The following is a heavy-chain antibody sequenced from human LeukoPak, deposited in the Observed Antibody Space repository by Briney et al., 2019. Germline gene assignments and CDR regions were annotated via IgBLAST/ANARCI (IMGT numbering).Heavy chain of an antibody. V-gene: IGHV3-21*04. J-gene: IGHJ5*02. CDR1: GFTFSSYS. Sequence: GGSLRLSCAAYGFTFSSYSMNLVRQAPGKGLEWVSSISSSSSYIYYADSVKGRFTISRDNAKNSLYLQMNSLRAEDTAVYYCAKSPNVGIWFGESNWFDPWGQGTLVTVSS. D-gene: IGHD3-10*01. CDR3: AKSPNVGIWFGESNWFDP. CDR2: ISSSSSYI.